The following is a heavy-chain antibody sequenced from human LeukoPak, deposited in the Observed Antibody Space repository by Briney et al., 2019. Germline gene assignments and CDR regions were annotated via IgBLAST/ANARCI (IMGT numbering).Heavy chain of an antibody. CDR2: IIPIFGTA. CDR3: ARDRAWWLDY. Sequence: SVKVSCKASVGTFSSYAICWVRRAPGQGLEWMGGIIPIFGTANYAQKFQGRVTITADESTSTAYMELSSLRSEDTAVYYCARDRAWWLDYWGQGTLVTVSS. V-gene: IGHV1-69*13. J-gene: IGHJ4*02. CDR1: VGTFSSYA. D-gene: IGHD2-15*01.